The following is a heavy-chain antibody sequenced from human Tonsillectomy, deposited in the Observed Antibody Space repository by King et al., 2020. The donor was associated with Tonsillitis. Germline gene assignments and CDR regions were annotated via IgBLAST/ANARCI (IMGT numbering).Heavy chain of an antibody. CDR3: ARDLIGDIHRVHGAFDI. CDR1: GGSISSGGYS. CDR2: SYYSGRT. V-gene: IGHV4-31*03. D-gene: IGHD3-22*01. J-gene: IGHJ3*02. Sequence: QLQESGPGLVKPSQTLSLTCTVSGGSISSGGYSWTCIRQNPGKCLEWIGYSYYSGRTYYNPSLKSRVTISVDKSRNQFSLKLSSVTAADTAGDYCARDLIGDIHRVHGAFDIWGQGTMVTVSS.